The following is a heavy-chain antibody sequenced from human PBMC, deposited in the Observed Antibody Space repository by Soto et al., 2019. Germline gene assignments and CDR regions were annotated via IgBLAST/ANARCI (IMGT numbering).Heavy chain of an antibody. CDR2: IYYSGST. D-gene: IGHD3-9*01. J-gene: IGHJ4*02. V-gene: IGHV4-59*01. Sequence: PSETLSLTCTVSGGSIISYYWSWILQPPGKGLEWIGYIYYSGSTNYNPSLKSRVTISVDTSKNQFSLKLSSVTAADTAVYYCARNDILTGYLFWGQGTLVTVSS. CDR3: ARNDILTGYLF. CDR1: GGSIISYY.